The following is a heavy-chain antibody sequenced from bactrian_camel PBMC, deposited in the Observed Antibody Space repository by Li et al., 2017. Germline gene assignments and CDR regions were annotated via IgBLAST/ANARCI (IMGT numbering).Heavy chain of an antibody. CDR2: IDKNGKT. CDR3: AADWLGGRAYSREFLFSYEYPN. V-gene: IGHV3S67*01. CDR1: GYSTSGSYC. J-gene: IGHJ4*01. D-gene: IGHD1*01. Sequence: VQLVESGGGLVQPGGSLRLSCQASGYSTSGSYCMGWFRQAPGKEREGVASIDKNGKTDYADSVKGRFTISRDKAKNTVYLQMNGLELEDTAEYYCAADWLGGRAYSREFLFSYEYPNWGQGTQVTVS.